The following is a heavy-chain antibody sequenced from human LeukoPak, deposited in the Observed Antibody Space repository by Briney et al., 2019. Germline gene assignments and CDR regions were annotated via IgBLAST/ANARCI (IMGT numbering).Heavy chain of an antibody. CDR2: ISYDGSNK. CDR1: GFTFSSYA. CDR3: AREMYYYDSSGTVDY. D-gene: IGHD3-22*01. J-gene: IGHJ4*02. Sequence: PGGSLRLPCAASGFTFSSYAMHWVRQAPGKGLEWVAVISYDGSNKYYADSVKGRFTISRDNSKNTLYLQMNSPRAEDTAVYYCAREMYYYDSSGTVDYWGQGTLVTVSS. V-gene: IGHV3-30*04.